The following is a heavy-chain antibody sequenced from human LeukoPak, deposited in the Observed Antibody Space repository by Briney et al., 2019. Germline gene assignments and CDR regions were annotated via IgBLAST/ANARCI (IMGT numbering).Heavy chain of an antibody. CDR2: IRYEGTTK. Sequence: PGEPLSHSCAASGFTLRDYGMHWVRQAPGKGLEWVTFIRYEGTTKYSADSVKGRFTITRDNSRNTLYLQMSSLRAEDTVVYYCARGKDYHFDCWGQGALVTVSS. D-gene: IGHD3-16*01. CDR1: GFTLRDYG. J-gene: IGHJ4*02. V-gene: IGHV3-30*02. CDR3: ARGKDYHFDC.